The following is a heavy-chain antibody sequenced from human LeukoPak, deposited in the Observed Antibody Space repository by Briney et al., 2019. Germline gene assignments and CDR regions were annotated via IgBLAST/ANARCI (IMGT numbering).Heavy chain of an antibody. Sequence: ASVKVSCKASGYTFTGYYMHWVRQAPGQGLEWMGWINPNSGGTNYAQKFQGRVTMTRDTSISTAYMELSRLRSDDTAVYYCARDKDIVAVSFDYWGQGTLVTVSS. CDR2: INPNSGGT. D-gene: IGHD2-15*01. V-gene: IGHV1-2*02. J-gene: IGHJ4*02. CDR1: GYTFTGYY. CDR3: ARDKDIVAVSFDY.